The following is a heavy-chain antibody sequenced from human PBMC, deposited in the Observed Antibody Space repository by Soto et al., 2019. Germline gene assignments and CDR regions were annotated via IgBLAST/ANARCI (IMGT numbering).Heavy chain of an antibody. D-gene: IGHD6-6*01. CDR3: ARDSSSFRDAFDI. V-gene: IGHV4-31*03. CDR1: GGSISSGGYY. J-gene: IGHJ3*02. Sequence: PSETLSLTCTVSGGSISSGGYYWSWIRQHPGKGLEWIGYIYYSGSTYYNPSLKSRVTISVDTSKNQFSLKLSSVTAADTAVYYCARDSSSFRDAFDIWGQGTMVTVSS. CDR2: IYYSGST.